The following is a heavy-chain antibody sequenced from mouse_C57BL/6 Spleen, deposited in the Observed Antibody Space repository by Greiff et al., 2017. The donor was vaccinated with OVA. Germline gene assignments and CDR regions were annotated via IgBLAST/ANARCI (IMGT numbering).Heavy chain of an antibody. CDR1: GYTFTSYW. Sequence: QVQLKQSGAELAKPGASVKLSCKASGYTFTSYWMHWVKQRPGQGLEWIGYINPSSGYTKYNQKFKDKATLTADKSSSTAYMQLSSLTYEDSAVYYCEEDLLGDYWGQGTTLTVSS. CDR3: EEDLLGDY. V-gene: IGHV1-7*01. CDR2: INPSSGYT. D-gene: IGHD2-1*01. J-gene: IGHJ2*01.